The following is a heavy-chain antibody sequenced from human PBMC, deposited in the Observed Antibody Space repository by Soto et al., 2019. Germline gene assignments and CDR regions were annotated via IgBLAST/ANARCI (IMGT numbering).Heavy chain of an antibody. CDR3: ARESSAVVALDY. D-gene: IGHD2-15*01. CDR2: INPNSGDT. V-gene: IGHV1-2*02. Sequence: ASVKVSCKASGYIFTAYSMHWVRQAPGQGLEWLGWINPNSGDTIYAQKFQDRITMTCDTSVSTAYLELSSLSSDATALYYCARESSAVVALDYWGQGTLVTVSS. J-gene: IGHJ4*02. CDR1: GYIFTAYS.